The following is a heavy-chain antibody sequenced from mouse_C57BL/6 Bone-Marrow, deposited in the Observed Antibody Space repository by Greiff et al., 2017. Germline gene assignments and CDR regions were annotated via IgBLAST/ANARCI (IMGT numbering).Heavy chain of an antibody. D-gene: IGHD6-1*01. Sequence: EVQLVESGGGLVKPGGSLTLSCAASGFTFSSYTMSWVRQTPEKRLEWVATISGGGGNTYYPDSVKGRFTISRDNAKNTLYLQMSSLRSEDTALYYCARRGAAGYFDVWGTGTTVTVSS. V-gene: IGHV5-9*01. CDR1: GFTFSSYT. CDR2: ISGGGGNT. J-gene: IGHJ1*03. CDR3: ARRGAAGYFDV.